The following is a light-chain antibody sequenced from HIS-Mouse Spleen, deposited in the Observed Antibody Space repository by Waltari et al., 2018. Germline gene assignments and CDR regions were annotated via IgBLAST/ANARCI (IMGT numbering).Light chain of an antibody. CDR2: YKSDSDK. J-gene: IGLJ3*02. CDR1: SGINVGTYR. Sequence: QAVLTQPSSLSASPGASASLTCTLRSGINVGTYRISWYQQNPGSPPQYLLRYKSDSDKQQGPGVPSRFSGSKDASANAGILLISGLQSEDEADYYCMIWHSSAWVFGGGTKLTVL. V-gene: IGLV5-45*03. CDR3: MIWHSSAWV.